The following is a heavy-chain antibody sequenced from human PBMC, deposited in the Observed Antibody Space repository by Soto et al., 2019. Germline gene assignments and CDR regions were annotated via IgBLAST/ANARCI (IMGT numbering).Heavy chain of an antibody. CDR3: AREGAAYCGGDCYSPFDY. D-gene: IGHD2-21*02. CDR2: IWYDGSNK. J-gene: IGHJ4*02. Sequence: PGGSLRLSCAASGFTLSSYGMHWVRQAPCKGLEWVAVIWYDGSNKYYADSVKGRFTISRDNSKNTLYLQMNSLRAEDTAVYYCAREGAAYCGGDCYSPFDYWGQGTLVTVSS. CDR1: GFTLSSYG. V-gene: IGHV3-33*01.